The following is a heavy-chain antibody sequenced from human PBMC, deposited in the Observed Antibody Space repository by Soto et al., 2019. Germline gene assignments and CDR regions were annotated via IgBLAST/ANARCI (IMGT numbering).Heavy chain of an antibody. CDR2: ISGSGGST. Sequence: GGSLRLSCAASGFTFSSYAMSWVRQAPGKGLEWVSAISGSGGSTYYADSVKGRFTISRDNSKNTLYLQMNSLRAEDTAVYYCVRNIPGNYGFDYWGQGALVTVSS. V-gene: IGHV3-23*01. D-gene: IGHD2-2*02. CDR1: GFTFSSYA. J-gene: IGHJ4*02. CDR3: VRNIPGNYGFDY.